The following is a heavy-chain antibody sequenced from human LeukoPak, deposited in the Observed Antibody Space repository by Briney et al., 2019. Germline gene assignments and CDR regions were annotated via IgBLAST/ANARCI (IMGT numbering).Heavy chain of an antibody. Sequence: SVKVSCKASGYTFTSYGISWVRQAPGQGLEWMGVFIPIFGTANYAQKFQGRVTITADKSTSTAFYCARDVFLGAVAGRRADYWGQGTLVTVSS. V-gene: IGHV1-69*06. CDR2: FIPIFGTA. CDR3: DY. J-gene: IGHJ4*02. CDR1: GYTFTSYG. D-gene: IGHD6-19*01.